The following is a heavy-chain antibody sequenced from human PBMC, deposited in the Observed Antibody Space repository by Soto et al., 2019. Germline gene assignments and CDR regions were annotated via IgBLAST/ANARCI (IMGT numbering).Heavy chain of an antibody. D-gene: IGHD6-19*01. CDR2: IKSKTDGGTT. V-gene: IGHV3-15*01. Sequence: GGSLRLSCAASGFTFSNAWMSWVRQAPGKGLEWVGRIKSKTDGGTTDYAAPVKGRFTISRDDSKNTLYLQMNSLKTEDTAVYYCTTDLGYSSGWYLVYGAFDIWGQGTMVTVSS. J-gene: IGHJ3*02. CDR3: TTDLGYSSGWYLVYGAFDI. CDR1: GFTFSNAW.